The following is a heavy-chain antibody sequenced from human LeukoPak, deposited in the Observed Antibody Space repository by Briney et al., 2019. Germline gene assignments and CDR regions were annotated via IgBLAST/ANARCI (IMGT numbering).Heavy chain of an antibody. CDR1: GFTFSSYS. J-gene: IGHJ4*02. V-gene: IGHV3-21*01. CDR2: ISSSSSYI. Sequence: GGSLRLSCAASGFTFSSYSMNWVRQAPGKGLEWVSSISSSSSYIYYADSVKGRFTISRDNAKNSLYLQMNSLRAEDTAVYCCARARGSSWQIDYWGQGTLVTVSS. D-gene: IGHD6-13*01. CDR3: ARARGSSWQIDY.